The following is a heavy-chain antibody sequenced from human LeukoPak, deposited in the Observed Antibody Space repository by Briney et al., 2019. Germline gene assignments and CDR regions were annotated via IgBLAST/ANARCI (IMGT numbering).Heavy chain of an antibody. CDR3: ASSPKYDFWSGYGVY. D-gene: IGHD3-3*01. CDR2: INPNSGGT. CDR1: GYTFTGYY. Sequence: ASVKVSCKASGYTFTGYYMHWARQAPGQGLEWMGWINPNSGGTNYAQKFQGRVTMTRDTSISTAYMELSRLRSDDTAVYYCASSPKYDFWSGYGVYWGQGTLVTVSS. J-gene: IGHJ4*02. V-gene: IGHV1-2*02.